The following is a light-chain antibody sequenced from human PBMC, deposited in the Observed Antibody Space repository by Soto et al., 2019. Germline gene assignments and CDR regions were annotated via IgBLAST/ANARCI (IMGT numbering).Light chain of an antibody. CDR1: QSVSSSF. J-gene: IGKJ3*01. CDR2: GAS. V-gene: IGKV3-20*01. Sequence: EIVLTQSPGTLSLSPGERGTLSCRASQSVSSSFLAWYQQKPGQAPRLLIYGASSRATGIPDRFSGSGSGTDFTLTISRLEPEDFAVYYCPQYGSSPFTFGPGTKVDIK. CDR3: PQYGSSPFT.